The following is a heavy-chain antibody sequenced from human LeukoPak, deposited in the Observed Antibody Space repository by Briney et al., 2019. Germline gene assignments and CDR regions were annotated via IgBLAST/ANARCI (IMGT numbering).Heavy chain of an antibody. CDR1: VYTLSSYE. J-gene: IGHJ4*02. V-gene: IGHV3-48*03. CDR2: IRSSGRTI. Sequence: GGSLRLSCGASVYTLSSYEMNWVPQATGKGVEWVSYIRSSGRTIYYSDSEEHRYPIHGHHPKHPLSVQMNILRPGHTVVYYCARVGYGYGLDYLDYWGQGRLVTV. D-gene: IGHD5-18*01. CDR3: ARVGYGYGLDYLDY.